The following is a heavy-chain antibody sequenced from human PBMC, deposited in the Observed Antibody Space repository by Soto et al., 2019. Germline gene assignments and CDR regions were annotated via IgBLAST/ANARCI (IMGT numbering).Heavy chain of an antibody. Sequence: GGSLRLSCAASEFTFDKYYMTWVRQAPGKGPEWVANIKPDGSEQYYVASVKGRFTISRDNANNSLYLQMNSLRAEDTAVYFCARGNWNYYYGLDVWGQGTTVTVSS. V-gene: IGHV3-7*01. J-gene: IGHJ6*02. D-gene: IGHD1-20*01. CDR2: IKPDGSEQ. CDR3: ARGNWNYYYGLDV. CDR1: EFTFDKYY.